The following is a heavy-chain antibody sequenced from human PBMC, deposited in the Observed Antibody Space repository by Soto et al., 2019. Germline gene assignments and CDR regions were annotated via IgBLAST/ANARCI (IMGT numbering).Heavy chain of an antibody. CDR1: GGSISSSNG. J-gene: IGHJ5*02. V-gene: IGHV4-4*02. CDR3: AGRNSLASVSLNFRELSNYKWIDP. D-gene: IGHD3-16*02. CDR2: FYHSGST. Sequence: PSETLSLTCAVSGGSISSSNGWRGVRQPTGKGREGLGEFYHSGSTNYNPSLKSRVTISVDTSNNQFSLNLNSVTASDTAVYYCAGRNSLASVSLNFRELSNYKWIDPWGPGTLVTVSS.